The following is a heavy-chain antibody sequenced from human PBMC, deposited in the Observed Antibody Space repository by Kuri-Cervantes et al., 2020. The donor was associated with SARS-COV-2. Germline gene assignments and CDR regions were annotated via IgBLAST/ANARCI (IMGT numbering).Heavy chain of an antibody. J-gene: IGHJ3*02. CDR2: ISYDGSNK. CDR3: ASELFGVVPEQDHQGDAFDI. Sequence: GESLRLSCAASGFTFSSYSMNWVRQAPGKGLEWVAVISYDGSNKYYADSVKGRFTISRDNSKNTLYLQMNSLRAEDTAVYYCASELFGVVPEQDHQGDAFDIWGQGTMVTVSS. D-gene: IGHD3-3*01. V-gene: IGHV3-30*03. CDR1: GFTFSSYS.